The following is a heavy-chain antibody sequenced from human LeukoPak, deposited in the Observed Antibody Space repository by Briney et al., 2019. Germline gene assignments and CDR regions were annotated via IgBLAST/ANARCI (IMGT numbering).Heavy chain of an antibody. V-gene: IGHV4-39*01. CDR2: IYYSGST. D-gene: IGHD6-19*01. Sequence: SETLALTCAVAGGSIRSSGYYWGWIGKPPGKGLEWIGGIYYSGSTYYNASLKSRATISVDTSKNQFSLKLNSVTAADTAVYFCARQVVAVAGTGYFDYWGQGTLVTVSS. J-gene: IGHJ4*02. CDR1: GGSIRSSGYY. CDR3: ARQVVAVAGTGYFDY.